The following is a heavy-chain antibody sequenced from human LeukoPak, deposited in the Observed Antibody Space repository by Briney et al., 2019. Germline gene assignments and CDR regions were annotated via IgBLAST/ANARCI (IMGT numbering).Heavy chain of an antibody. V-gene: IGHV3-7*01. Sequence: PGGSLRLSCAASGFTFSSYWMSWVRQAPGKGLEWVANIKQDGSEKYYVDSVKGRFTISRDNAKNSLYLQMNSLRAKDTAVYYCARQQYSSSWYVPSDFDYWGQGTLVTVSS. CDR3: ARQQYSSSWYVPSDFDY. CDR1: GFTFSSYW. J-gene: IGHJ4*02. CDR2: IKQDGSEK. D-gene: IGHD6-13*01.